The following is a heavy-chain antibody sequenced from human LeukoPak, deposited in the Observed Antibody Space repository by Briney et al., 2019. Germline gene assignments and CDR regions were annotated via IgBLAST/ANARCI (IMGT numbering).Heavy chain of an antibody. CDR3: ARDWGVERFGVSEAFDI. CDR1: GYTFTSYG. V-gene: IGHV1-18*01. J-gene: IGHJ3*02. D-gene: IGHD3-10*01. Sequence: ASVKVSCKASGYTFTSYGTSWVRQAPGQGLEWMGGISAYNGNTNYAQKLQGRDTMTTDTTTSKAYMELGSMRSDDTAVDYCARDWGVERFGVSEAFDIWGQGTMVTVSS. CDR2: ISAYNGNT.